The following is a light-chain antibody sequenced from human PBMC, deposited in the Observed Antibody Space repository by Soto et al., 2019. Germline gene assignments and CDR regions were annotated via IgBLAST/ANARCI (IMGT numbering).Light chain of an antibody. CDR1: TGAVTGGYY. CDR3: LLYYGGAQLI. V-gene: IGLV7-43*01. J-gene: IGLJ2*01. CDR2: STS. Sequence: QAVVTQEPSLTVSPGGTVTLTCASSTGAVTGGYYPNWFQRKPGQAPRPLIYSTSNKHSWTPARFSGSLLGGKAALTLLGVQPEDEAEYYCLLYYGGAQLIFGGGTKVTVL.